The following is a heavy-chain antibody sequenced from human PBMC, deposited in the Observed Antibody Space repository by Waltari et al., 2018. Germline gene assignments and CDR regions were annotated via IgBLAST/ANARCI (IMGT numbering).Heavy chain of an antibody. Sequence: QLQLQESGPGLVKPSETLSLTCTVPGGSISSSRYYWGWIRQPPGKGLEWIGSIYYSGSTYYNPSLKSRVTISVDTSKNQFSLKLSSVTAADTAVYYCASQQLVLRGPFDYWGQGTLVTVSS. V-gene: IGHV4-39*01. CDR2: IYYSGST. J-gene: IGHJ4*02. D-gene: IGHD6-13*01. CDR1: GGSISSSRYY. CDR3: ASQQLVLRGPFDY.